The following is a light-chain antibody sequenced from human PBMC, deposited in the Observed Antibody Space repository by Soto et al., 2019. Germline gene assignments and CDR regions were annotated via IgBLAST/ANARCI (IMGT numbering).Light chain of an antibody. J-gene: IGKJ2*03. Sequence: EIVVTQSPGTLSLFPGDRATLSCRASQSVSASYLAWYQQKPGQAPRLLIYDAASRATGIADRFSGSGFGTDFTLTISRVEPEDSAVYYCQQYGTSPLYSFGQGTKLDI. CDR3: QQYGTSPLYS. CDR1: QSVSASY. CDR2: DAA. V-gene: IGKV3-20*01.